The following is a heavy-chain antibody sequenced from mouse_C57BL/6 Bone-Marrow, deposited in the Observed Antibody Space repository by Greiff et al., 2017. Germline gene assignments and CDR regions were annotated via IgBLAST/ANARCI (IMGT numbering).Heavy chain of an antibody. D-gene: IGHD1-1*01. J-gene: IGHJ3*01. V-gene: IGHV5-4*01. CDR1: GFTFSSYA. CDR3: ARDRDYYGSSLFAY. CDR2: ISDGGSYT. Sequence: EVQVVESGGGLVKPGGSLKLSCAASGFTFSSYAMSWVRQTPEKRLEWVATISDGGSYTYYPDNVKGRFTISRDNAKNNLYLQMSHLKSEDTAMYYCARDRDYYGSSLFAYWGQGTLVTVSA.